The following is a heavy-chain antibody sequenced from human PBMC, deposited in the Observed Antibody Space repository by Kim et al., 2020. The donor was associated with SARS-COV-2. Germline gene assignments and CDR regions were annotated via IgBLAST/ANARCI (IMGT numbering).Heavy chain of an antibody. Sequence: SETLSLTCTVSGGSISDYYWNWIRQPAGKGLEWIGRIYTSGSTNYNPSLKSRVTMSIDTSKNQFSLKLTSVAAADTAVYYCARQDPYKITTAAPGAFDI. CDR2: IYTSGST. J-gene: IGHJ3*02. CDR1: GGSISDYY. CDR3: ARQDPYKITTAAPGAFDI. V-gene: IGHV4-4*07. D-gene: IGHD6-13*01.